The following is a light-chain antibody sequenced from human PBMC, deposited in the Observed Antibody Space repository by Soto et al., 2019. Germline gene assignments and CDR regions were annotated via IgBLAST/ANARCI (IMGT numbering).Light chain of an antibody. CDR2: LGS. J-gene: IGKJ1*01. CDR3: MQSVQAPWT. Sequence: DIVVTQSPLSLPVTPREPASISCRSSRSLLHSNGYNYLDWYLQKPGQSPQLLIYLGSNRASGVPDRFSGSGSGTDFTLKISRVEAEDVGVYYCMQSVQAPWTFGQGTKVEIK. CDR1: RSLLHSNGYNY. V-gene: IGKV2-28*01.